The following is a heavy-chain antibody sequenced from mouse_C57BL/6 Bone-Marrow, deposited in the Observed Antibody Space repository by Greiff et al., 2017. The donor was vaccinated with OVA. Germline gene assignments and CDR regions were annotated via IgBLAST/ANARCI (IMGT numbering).Heavy chain of an antibody. J-gene: IGHJ2*01. V-gene: IGHV1-26*01. D-gene: IGHD4-1*01. Sequence: EVQLQQSGPELVKPGASVKISCKASGYTFTDYYMNWVKQSHGKSLEWIGDINPNNGGTSYNQKFKGKATLTVDKSSSTAYMELRSLTSEDSAVYYCARSCNWTDPDYWGQGTTLTVSS. CDR2: INPNNGGT. CDR1: GYTFTDYY. CDR3: ARSCNWTDPDY.